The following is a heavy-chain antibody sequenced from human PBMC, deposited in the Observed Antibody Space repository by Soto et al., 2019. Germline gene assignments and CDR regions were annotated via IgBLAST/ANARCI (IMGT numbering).Heavy chain of an antibody. CDR3: AKDPPQLTTIGYFDL. D-gene: IGHD4-4*01. Sequence: EVHLLESGGGLVQPGGSLKLSCAASGFTFSSYAMGWVPQAPGKGLEWVSTISGSGGSTYYADSVKGRFTISRDNSKNTLYLQMNSLRAEDTAVYYCAKDPPQLTTIGYFDLWGRGTLVAVSS. V-gene: IGHV3-23*01. J-gene: IGHJ2*01. CDR2: ISGSGGST. CDR1: GFTFSSYA.